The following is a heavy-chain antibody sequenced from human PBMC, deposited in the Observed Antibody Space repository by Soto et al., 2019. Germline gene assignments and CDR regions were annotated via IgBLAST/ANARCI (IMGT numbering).Heavy chain of an antibody. V-gene: IGHV3-15*07. J-gene: IGHJ6*02. CDR1: GFTFSNAW. D-gene: IGHD4-17*01. CDR3: TTVVRGLLELGYPTRDKDHYYYYGMDV. CDR2: IKSKTDGGTT. Sequence: GGSLRLSCAASGFTFSNAWMNWVRQAPGKGLEWVGRIKSKTDGGTTDYAAPVKGRFTISRDDSKNTLYLQMNSLKTEDTAVYYCTTVVRGLLELGYPTRDKDHYYYYGMDVWGQGTTVTVSS.